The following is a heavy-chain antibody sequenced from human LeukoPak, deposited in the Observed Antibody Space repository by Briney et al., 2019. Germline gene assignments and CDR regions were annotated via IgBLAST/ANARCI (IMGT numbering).Heavy chain of an antibody. V-gene: IGHV3-23*01. Sequence: GGSLRHSCAASGFTFSSYAMSWVRQAPGKGLEWVSAISGSGGSTYYADSVKGRFTISRDNSKNTLYLQMNSLRAEDTAVYYCAKVPDYYDSSGYPEYFQHWGQGTLVTVSS. CDR2: ISGSGGST. D-gene: IGHD3-22*01. J-gene: IGHJ1*01. CDR3: AKVPDYYDSSGYPEYFQH. CDR1: GFTFSSYA.